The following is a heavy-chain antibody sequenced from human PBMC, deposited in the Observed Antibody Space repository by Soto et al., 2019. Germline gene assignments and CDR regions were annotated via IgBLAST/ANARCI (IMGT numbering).Heavy chain of an antibody. CDR1: GGSISSGDYY. CDR2: IYYSGST. CDR3: ARLGPDYGDYNYYYYGMDV. D-gene: IGHD4-17*01. Sequence: SETLSLTCTVSGGSISSGDYYWSWIRQPPGKGLEWIGYIYYSGSTNYNPSLKSRVTISVDTSKNQFSLKLSSVTAADTAVYYCARLGPDYGDYNYYYYGMDVWGQGTTVTVSS. J-gene: IGHJ6*02. V-gene: IGHV4-30-4*01.